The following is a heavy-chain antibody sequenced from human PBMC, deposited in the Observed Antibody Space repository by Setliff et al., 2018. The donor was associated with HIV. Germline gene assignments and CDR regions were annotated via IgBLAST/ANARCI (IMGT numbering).Heavy chain of an antibody. CDR2: MNPNSGNT. J-gene: IGHJ4*02. D-gene: IGHD3-10*01. V-gene: IGHV1-8*01. CDR3: AIFDYYGSGSYTDY. CDR1: GYTFTSYD. Sequence: ASVKVSCKASGYTFTSYDINWVRQATGQGLEWMGWMNPNSGNTGYAQKFQGRVTMTRNTSISTAYVELSSLRSEDTAVYYCAIFDYYGSGSYTDYWGQGTLVTVSS.